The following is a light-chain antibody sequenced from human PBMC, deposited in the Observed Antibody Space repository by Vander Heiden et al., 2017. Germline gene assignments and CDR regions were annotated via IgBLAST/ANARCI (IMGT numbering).Light chain of an antibody. CDR2: DVT. J-gene: IGLJ1*01. CDR1: PRDIGGFIY. V-gene: IGLV2-14*03. Sequence: SALTQPASVSGSPGQSITISCSGTPRDIGGFIYVSWYQQHPGKAPKLMIYDVTKRPAGVSNRFSGSKSGNTAFLTISGRQAEDEADYYCSSYTSDSTYVFGAGTKVTVL. CDR3: SSYTSDSTYV.